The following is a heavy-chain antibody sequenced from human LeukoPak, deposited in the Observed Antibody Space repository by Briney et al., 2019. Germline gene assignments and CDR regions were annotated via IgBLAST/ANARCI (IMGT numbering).Heavy chain of an antibody. J-gene: IGHJ4*02. Sequence: GGSLRLSCAASGFTFSSYAMSWVRQAPGKGLEWVSTISGSGGSTYYADSVKGRFTISRDNSKNTLYLQMNSLRAEDTAVYYCATYYDSSGYYPPDYWGQETLVTVSS. V-gene: IGHV3-23*01. CDR2: ISGSGGST. CDR1: GFTFSSYA. CDR3: ATYYDSSGYYPPDY. D-gene: IGHD3-22*01.